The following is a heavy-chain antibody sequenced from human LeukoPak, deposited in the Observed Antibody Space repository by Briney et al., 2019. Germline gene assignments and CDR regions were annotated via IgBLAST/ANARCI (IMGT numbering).Heavy chain of an antibody. D-gene: IGHD6-13*01. CDR3: ARTSAAAVTLLY. V-gene: IGHV1-8*01. CDR2: MYPNSGNT. J-gene: IGHJ4*02. Sequence: GASVKVSCMASGYTFTTYEINWVRQATGQGLEWMGWMYPNSGNTGYAQKFQGRVTMTRNTSISTAYMELSSLRSEDTAVYYCARTSAAAVTLLYWGQGTLVTVSS. CDR1: GYTFTTYE.